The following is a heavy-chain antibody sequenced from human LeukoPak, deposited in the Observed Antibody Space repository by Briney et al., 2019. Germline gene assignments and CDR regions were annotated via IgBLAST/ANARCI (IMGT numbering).Heavy chain of an antibody. V-gene: IGHV3-23*01. Sequence: PGGSLRLSCAASGFTFTSYSMNWVRQAPGKGLEWVSTISGGGGSTYYADSVKGRFTISRDNSKNTLYLQVNSLRAEDTAVYYCARGSNSIYSSSWYYYGMDVWGQGTTVTVSS. CDR1: GFTFTSYS. CDR2: ISGGGGST. D-gene: IGHD6-13*01. J-gene: IGHJ6*02. CDR3: ARGSNSIYSSSWYYYGMDV.